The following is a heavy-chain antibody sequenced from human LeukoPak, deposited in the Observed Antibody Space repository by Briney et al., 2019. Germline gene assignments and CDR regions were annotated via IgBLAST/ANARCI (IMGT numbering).Heavy chain of an antibody. CDR3: ARDGAPQVYAIPAAFDY. D-gene: IGHD2-8*01. CDR1: GFTFSSYA. V-gene: IGHV3-30-3*01. Sequence: GGSLRLSCAASGFTFSSYAMHWVRQAPGKGLEWVAVISYDGSNKYYADSVKGRFTISRDNSKNTLYLQMNSLRAEDTAVYYCARDGAPQVYAIPAAFDYWGQGTLVTVSS. CDR2: ISYDGSNK. J-gene: IGHJ4*02.